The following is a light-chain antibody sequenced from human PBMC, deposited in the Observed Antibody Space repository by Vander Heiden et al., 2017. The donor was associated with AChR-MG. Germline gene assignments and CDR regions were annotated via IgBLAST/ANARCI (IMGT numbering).Light chain of an antibody. Sequence: QPVLTQPPSASGTPGQRVTLPCSGSTSNVGVNAVSWYQRLPGMAPKLLIHSNHQRPSGVPDRFSGSTSATSASLAINGLQSEDEADYYCAAWDESLNGVIFGGGTRLTVL. V-gene: IGLV1-44*01. CDR1: TSNVGVNA. CDR2: SNH. J-gene: IGLJ2*01. CDR3: AAWDESLNGVI.